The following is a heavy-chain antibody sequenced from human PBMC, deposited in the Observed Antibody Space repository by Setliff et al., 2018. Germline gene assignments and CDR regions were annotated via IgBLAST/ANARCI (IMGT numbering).Heavy chain of an antibody. CDR1: GGSISSHY. J-gene: IGHJ4*02. D-gene: IGHD5-12*01. CDR2: IYYSGST. Sequence: SETLSLTCTVSGGSISSHYWSWIRQPPGKGLEWIGSIYYSGSTNYNPSLKSRVTISLDTSRNQFSLKLRSVTAADTAVYYCARVRKGYSGYDFGDYWGQGTLGTSPQ. V-gene: IGHV4-59*11. CDR3: ARVRKGYSGYDFGDY.